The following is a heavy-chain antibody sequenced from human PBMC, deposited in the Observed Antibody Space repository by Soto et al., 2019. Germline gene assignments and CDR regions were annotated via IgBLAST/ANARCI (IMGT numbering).Heavy chain of an antibody. CDR1: GFTFRSHA. Sequence: GGSLRLSCAVSGFTFRSHARHWVRQAPGKGLEWVTLIYPDGNSKYYADSVKGRFTTSRDNSKNTMYLQMNSLRAEDTAVYYCAKDMVRGVIPPILDYWGQGTLVTVSS. CDR3: AKDMVRGVIPPILDY. CDR2: IYPDGNSK. J-gene: IGHJ4*02. D-gene: IGHD3-10*01. V-gene: IGHV3-30-3*01.